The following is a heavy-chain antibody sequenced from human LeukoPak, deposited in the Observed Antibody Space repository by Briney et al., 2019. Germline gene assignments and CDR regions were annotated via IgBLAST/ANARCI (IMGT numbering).Heavy chain of an antibody. CDR3: ARGDGYDDAKYFQH. CDR2: IWYDGSNK. CDR1: GFTFSSYG. J-gene: IGHJ1*01. V-gene: IGHV3-33*01. Sequence: GGSLRLSCAASGFTFSSYGMHWVRQAPGKRREWVAFIWYDGSNKYYDASVKSRFTISRDNSKKTLYLQMSSLRAEDTAVYYCARGDGYDDAKYFQHWGQGTLVTVS. D-gene: IGHD5-24*01.